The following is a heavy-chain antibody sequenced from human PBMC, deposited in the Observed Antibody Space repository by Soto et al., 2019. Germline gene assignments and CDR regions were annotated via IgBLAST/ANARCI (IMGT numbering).Heavy chain of an antibody. CDR1: GFTFSNVY. J-gene: IGHJ4*02. CDR2: ISSSGTSA. Sequence: PGGSLRLSCAGSGFTFSNVYMSWIRQAPGKGLEYISYISSSGTSAKYADSVKGRFTISRDNAKNSLYLQMNSLRDEDTAVYYCARGGGFFDYWGQGTLVTVSS. CDR3: ARGGGFFDY. V-gene: IGHV3-11*06. D-gene: IGHD3-10*01.